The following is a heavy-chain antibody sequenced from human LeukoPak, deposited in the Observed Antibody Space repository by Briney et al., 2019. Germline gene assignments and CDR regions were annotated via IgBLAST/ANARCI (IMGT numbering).Heavy chain of an antibody. J-gene: IGHJ6*02. CDR2: IGSSGSPT. V-gene: IGHV3-48*02. D-gene: IGHD3-22*01. CDR3: ARRPYSDTSGRLSDV. Sequence: GGPLRLSCEASGFAFSSYKMNWVGQAPGKGREWISYIGSSGSPTHYADSVGGRFTISRDNAKNSLYLQMNSLRDEDTAVYFCARRPYSDTSGRLSDVWGQGTTVTVSS. CDR1: GFAFSSYK.